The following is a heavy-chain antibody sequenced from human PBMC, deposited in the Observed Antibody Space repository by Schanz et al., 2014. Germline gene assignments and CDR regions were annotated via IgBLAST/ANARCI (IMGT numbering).Heavy chain of an antibody. D-gene: IGHD3-22*01. CDR2: MIGSGSSV. CDR1: RIIFGTYS. J-gene: IGHJ4*02. Sequence: EVQLVESGGGLVKPGGSLRLSCTASRIIFGTYSMNWIRQTPGKGLEWVSRMIGSGSSVFYADSVKGRFTISRDNLKNTVYLQMNSLRAGDTAVYYCAKDGRLPYYGTGSDFDYWGQGTLVAVSS. V-gene: IGHV3-23*04. CDR3: AKDGRLPYYGTGSDFDY.